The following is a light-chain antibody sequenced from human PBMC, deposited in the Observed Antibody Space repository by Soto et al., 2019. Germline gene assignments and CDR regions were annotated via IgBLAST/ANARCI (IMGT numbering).Light chain of an antibody. V-gene: IGKV3-15*01. Sequence: EIVMTQSPATLSVSPGERATLSCRASQSVSSNLAWYQHKPGQAPRLLIFGASTRATGIPARFSGSGSVTEFTLTISSLQSEDLAVYYCQQDNNWPPWTFGQGPKVEIK. CDR3: QQDNNWPPWT. CDR2: GAS. J-gene: IGKJ1*01. CDR1: QSVSSN.